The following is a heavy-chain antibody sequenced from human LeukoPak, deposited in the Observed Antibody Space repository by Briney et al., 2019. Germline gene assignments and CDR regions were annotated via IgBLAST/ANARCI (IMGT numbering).Heavy chain of an antibody. D-gene: IGHD6-13*01. J-gene: IGHJ6*03. Sequence: GASVKVSCKASGGTFSNYTISWVRQAPGQGLEWMGGIIPIFGTANYAQKFQGRVTMTWNTSITTAYMELSSLRSEDTAVYYCARAEAAAGNYYYYMDVWGKGTTVTISS. CDR3: ARAEAAAGNYYYYMDV. CDR1: GGTFSNYT. CDR2: IIPIFGTA. V-gene: IGHV1-69*06.